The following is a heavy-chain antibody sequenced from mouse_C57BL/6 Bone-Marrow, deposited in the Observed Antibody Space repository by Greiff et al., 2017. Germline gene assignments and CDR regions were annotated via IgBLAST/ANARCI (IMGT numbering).Heavy chain of an antibody. CDR1: GYTFTDYN. CDR2: INPNNGGT. V-gene: IGHV1-18*01. J-gene: IGHJ3*01. D-gene: IGHD1-1*01. CDR3: SRWNYGSSPAWFAY. Sequence: EVQLQQSGPELVKPGASVKIPCKASGYTFTDYNMDWVKQSHGKSLEWIGDINPNNGGTSYNQKIKGKATLTVDKSSSTAYMELRSLTSEDTAVDYGSRWNYGSSPAWFAYWGQGTLVTVSA.